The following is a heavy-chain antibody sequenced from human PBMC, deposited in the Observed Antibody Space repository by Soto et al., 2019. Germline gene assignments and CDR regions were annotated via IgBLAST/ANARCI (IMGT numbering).Heavy chain of an antibody. CDR2: IKEDGSEK. D-gene: IGHD2-2*01. CDR3: VRVPLAIEGGHYYYYYMDV. V-gene: IGHV3-7*01. Sequence: DVRLVESGGGLVQPGKSLRLACEVSEMTFSLFSMSWVRQVPGKRLEWVASIKEDGSEKSYVDSVKGRFTISRDNDKNSLYLEMNDLRADDTSVYYRVRVPLAIEGGHYYYYYMDVWGKGTTVTVSS. J-gene: IGHJ6*03. CDR1: EMTFSLFS.